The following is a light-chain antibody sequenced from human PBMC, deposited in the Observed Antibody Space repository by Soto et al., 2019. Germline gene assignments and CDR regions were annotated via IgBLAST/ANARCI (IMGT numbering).Light chain of an antibody. V-gene: IGKV3-15*01. Sequence: EVVMTQSPATLSVSPGERATLSCRASQSVSSKLAWYQQKPGQAPRLLIYDASTRATGIPARFSGSGSGTEFTPTISSLQPDDFATYNSYSEAFGQGTKVDIK. J-gene: IGKJ1*01. CDR3: YSEA. CDR2: DAS. CDR1: QSVSSK.